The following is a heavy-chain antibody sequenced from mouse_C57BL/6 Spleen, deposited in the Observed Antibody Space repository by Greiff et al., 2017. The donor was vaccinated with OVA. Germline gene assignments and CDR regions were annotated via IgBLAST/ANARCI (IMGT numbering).Heavy chain of an antibody. D-gene: IGHD3-2*02. V-gene: IGHV1-82*01. CDR1: GYAFSSSW. CDR2: IYPGDGDT. Sequence: QVQLQQSGPELVQPGASVKISCKASGYAFSSSWMNWVKQRPGKGLEWIGRIYPGDGDTNYNGKFKGKATLTADKSSSTAYMQLSSLTSEDSAVYFCARSLRHWYFDVWGTGTTVTVSS. CDR3: ARSLRHWYFDV. J-gene: IGHJ1*03.